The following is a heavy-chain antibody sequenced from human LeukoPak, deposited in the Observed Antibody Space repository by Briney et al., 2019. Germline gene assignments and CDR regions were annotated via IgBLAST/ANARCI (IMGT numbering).Heavy chain of an antibody. CDR2: MSTSGST. V-gene: IGHV4-61*02. CDR3: ARHQYQLSALDY. D-gene: IGHD2-2*01. CDR1: GDSISSSIYY. J-gene: IGHJ4*02. Sequence: SETLSLTCTVSGDSISSSIYYWSWIRQPAGKGLEWIGRMSTSGSTSYNPSLKSRVTISVDTSKNQFSLNLNSVTAADTAIYYCARHQYQLSALDYWGQGTLVTVSS.